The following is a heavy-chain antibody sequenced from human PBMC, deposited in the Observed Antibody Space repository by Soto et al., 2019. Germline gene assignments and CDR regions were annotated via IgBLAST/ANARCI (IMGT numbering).Heavy chain of an antibody. D-gene: IGHD6-19*01. CDR2: ISGSGGST. CDR3: AKCSPRYSSGLKAYYFDY. Sequence: EVQLLESGGGLVQPGGSLRLSCAASGFTFSSYAMSWVRQAPGQGLEGVSTISGSGGSTYYADSVKGRFTISRDNSKNTLYLQVNSLRAEDTAVYYCAKCSPRYSSGLKAYYFDYWGQGTLVTVSS. J-gene: IGHJ4*02. CDR1: GFTFSSYA. V-gene: IGHV3-23*01.